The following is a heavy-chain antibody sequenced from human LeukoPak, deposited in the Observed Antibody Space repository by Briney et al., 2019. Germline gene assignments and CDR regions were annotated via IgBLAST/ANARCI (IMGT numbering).Heavy chain of an antibody. CDR3: AKDKKDCSGGSCYSYYFDY. V-gene: IGHV3-43*01. CDR2: ISWDGGST. J-gene: IGHJ4*02. D-gene: IGHD2-15*01. Sequence: GGSLRLSCAASGFTFDDYTMLWVRQAPGKGLEWVSLISWDGGSTYYADSVKGRFTISRDNSKNSLYLQMNSLRTEDTALYYCAKDKKDCSGGSCYSYYFDYWGQGTLVTVSS. CDR1: GFTFDDYT.